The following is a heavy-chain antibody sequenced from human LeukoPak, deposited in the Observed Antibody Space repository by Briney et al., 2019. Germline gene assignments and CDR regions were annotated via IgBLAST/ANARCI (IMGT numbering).Heavy chain of an antibody. Sequence: ASVKVSCKASGYTFTGYYMHWVRQAPGQGLEWMGWINPNSGGTNYAQKFQGRVTMTRDTSISTAYMELSRLRSDDTAVYYCARWNVPAAPNPHFDYWGQGTLVTVSS. J-gene: IGHJ4*02. CDR3: ARWNVPAAPNPHFDY. V-gene: IGHV1-2*02. CDR1: GYTFTGYY. CDR2: INPNSGGT. D-gene: IGHD2-2*01.